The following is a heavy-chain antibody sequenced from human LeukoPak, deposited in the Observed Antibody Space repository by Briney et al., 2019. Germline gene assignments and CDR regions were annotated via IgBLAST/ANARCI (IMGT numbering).Heavy chain of an antibody. CDR2: ISSSSSTI. D-gene: IGHD4-23*01. CDR3: ARLRPTVVTPVTPNWFDP. J-gene: IGHJ5*02. Sequence: GGSLRLSCAASGFTFSSYSMNWVRQAPGKGLEWVSYISSSSSTIYYADSVKGRFTISRDNAKNSLYLQMNSLRAEDTAVYYSARLRPTVVTPVTPNWFDPWGQGTLVTVSS. CDR1: GFTFSSYS. V-gene: IGHV3-48*04.